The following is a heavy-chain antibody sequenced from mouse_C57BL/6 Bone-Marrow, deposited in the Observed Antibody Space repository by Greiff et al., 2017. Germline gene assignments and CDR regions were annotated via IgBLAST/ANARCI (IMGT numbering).Heavy chain of an antibody. Sequence: QVQLQQSGAELMKPGASVKLSCKATGYTFTGYWIAWVKQRPGHGLEWLGEIFPGSGSTNYNEKFKGKATFTADTSSNTAYMQISSLTTEDSAIYYCARSRSNLFDDWGQGTTLTVSS. CDR1: GYTFTGYW. V-gene: IGHV1-9*01. CDR3: ARSRSNLFDD. J-gene: IGHJ2*01. CDR2: IFPGSGST. D-gene: IGHD2-5*01.